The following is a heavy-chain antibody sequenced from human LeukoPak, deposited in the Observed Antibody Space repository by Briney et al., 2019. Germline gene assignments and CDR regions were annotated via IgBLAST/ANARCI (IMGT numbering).Heavy chain of an antibody. J-gene: IGHJ5*02. CDR3: ARDRRDSSGYYYGWFDP. Sequence: GGSLRLSCAASGFAFSIFGMHWVRQAPGKGLEWVALIWYDGSNEHYADSVKGRFTISRDNSKNTLFLQMNSLRAGDTAVYYCARDRRDSSGYYYGWFDPWGQGTLVTVSS. V-gene: IGHV3-33*01. D-gene: IGHD3-22*01. CDR2: IWYDGSNE. CDR1: GFAFSIFG.